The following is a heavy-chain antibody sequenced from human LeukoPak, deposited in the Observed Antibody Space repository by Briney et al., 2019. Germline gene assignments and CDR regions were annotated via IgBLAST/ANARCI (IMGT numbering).Heavy chain of an antibody. CDR1: GYTFTGYY. V-gene: IGHV1-2*02. Sequence: ASVKVSCKASGYTFTGYYMHWVRQAPGQGLEWMGWINPNSGGTNYAQKFQGRVTITRDTSISTAYMELSRLRSDDTAVYYCARDWLSLHGEFPFDYWGQGTLVTVSS. CDR2: INPNSGGT. J-gene: IGHJ4*02. D-gene: IGHD3-10*01. CDR3: ARDWLSLHGEFPFDY.